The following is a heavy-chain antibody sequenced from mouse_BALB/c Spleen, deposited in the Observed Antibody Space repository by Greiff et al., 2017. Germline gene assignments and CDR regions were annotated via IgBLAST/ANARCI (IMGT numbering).Heavy chain of an antibody. CDR3: ARDLYDGYPFAY. Sequence: EVKVVESGGGLVKPGGSLKLSCAASGFTFSDYYMYWVRQTPEKRLEWVATISDGGSYTYYPDSVKGRFTISRDNAKNNLYLQMSSLKSEDTAMYYCARDLYDGYPFAYWGQGTLVTVSA. CDR2: ISDGGSYT. CDR1: GFTFSDYY. D-gene: IGHD2-3*01. V-gene: IGHV5-4*02. J-gene: IGHJ3*01.